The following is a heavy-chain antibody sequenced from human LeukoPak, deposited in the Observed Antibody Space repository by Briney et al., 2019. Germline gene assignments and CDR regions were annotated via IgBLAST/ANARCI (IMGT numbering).Heavy chain of an antibody. CDR3: VREGYSMVRGRLTSWFDP. Sequence: GASVKVSCKASGGSFSNFAISWVRQAPGQGLEWMGQIIPRFATTNYAQKFQGRVTLIADESADTAYMELSSLRSEDTAVYYCVREGYSMVRGRLTSWFDPWGQGTLVTVSS. D-gene: IGHD3-10*01. V-gene: IGHV1-69*13. CDR1: GGSFSNFA. CDR2: IIPRFATT. J-gene: IGHJ5*02.